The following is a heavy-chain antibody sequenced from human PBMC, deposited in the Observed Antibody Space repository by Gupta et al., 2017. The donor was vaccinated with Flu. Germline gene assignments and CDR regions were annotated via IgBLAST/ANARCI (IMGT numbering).Heavy chain of an antibody. CDR3: VRGPRGAAAGWLDP. CDR2: INHSGST. CDR1: GGSFSGYN. J-gene: IGHJ5*02. Sequence: QVQLQQWGAGLLKPSETLSLTCAVYGGSFSGYNWNWIRQPPGKGLEWIGEINHSGSTNYNPSLKSRVTISVDTSKNQFSLKMSSVTAADTAVYYCVRGPRGAAAGWLDPWGQGTLVTVSS. D-gene: IGHD6-13*01. V-gene: IGHV4-34*01.